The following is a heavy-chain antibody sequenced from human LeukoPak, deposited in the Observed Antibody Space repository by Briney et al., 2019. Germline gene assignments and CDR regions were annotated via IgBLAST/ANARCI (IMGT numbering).Heavy chain of an antibody. J-gene: IGHJ4*02. CDR3: ARSGYETLLSIDY. D-gene: IGHD5-12*01. CDR2: LYSGGAT. V-gene: IGHV3-66*02. CDR1: VFSVNINY. Sequence: PGESLRLSCAASVFSVNINYMSCVRQAPGKGLEWVSILYSGGATYYADSVKGRFTISRDISKNTVYLQMNSLRLEDTAVYYCARSGYETLLSIDYWGQGTLVTVSS.